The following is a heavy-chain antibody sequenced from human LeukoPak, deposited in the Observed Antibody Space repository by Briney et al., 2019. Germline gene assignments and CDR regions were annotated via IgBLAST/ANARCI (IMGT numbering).Heavy chain of an antibody. D-gene: IGHD4-17*01. CDR1: GVSFDDYY. J-gene: IGHJ4*02. CDR3: TRMTTGHDY. Sequence: PSETLSLTCGVSGVSFDDYYWSWVRQTPGKGLEGFGEINHSGYTNDSPSLKSRVTLSIDTSRKQFSLNLRSVTVADAGIYYCTRMTTGHDYWGQGTLVTVSS. CDR2: INHSGYT. V-gene: IGHV4-34*01.